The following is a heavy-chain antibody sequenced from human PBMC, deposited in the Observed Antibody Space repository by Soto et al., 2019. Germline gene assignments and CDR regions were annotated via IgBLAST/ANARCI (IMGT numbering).Heavy chain of an antibody. Sequence: SETLSLTCTVSGGSVSSGSYYWSWIRQPPGKGLEWIGYIYYSGSTNYNPSLKSRVTISVDTSKNQFSLKLSSVTAADTAVYYCANTVTTIYYGMDVWGQGTTVTVSS. CDR2: IYYSGST. CDR3: ANTVTTIYYGMDV. D-gene: IGHD4-17*01. V-gene: IGHV4-61*01. CDR1: GGSVSSGSYY. J-gene: IGHJ6*02.